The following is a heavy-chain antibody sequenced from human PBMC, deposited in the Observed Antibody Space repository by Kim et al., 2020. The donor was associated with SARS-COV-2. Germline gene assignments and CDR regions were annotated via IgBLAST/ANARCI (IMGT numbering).Heavy chain of an antibody. J-gene: IGHJ5*01. D-gene: IGHD6-25*01. Sequence: GGSLRLSCAASGFTFSRHWMAWVRQAPGKGLEWVANIEHDGSERNYLDSVKGRFSVSRDNAKNSLYVQMNSLRGEDTAVYYCARAPVSLAAVMWFDSWGQEAVGIVSS. V-gene: IGHV3-7*01. CDR3: ARAPVSLAAVMWFDS. CDR1: GFTFSRHW. CDR2: IEHDGSER.